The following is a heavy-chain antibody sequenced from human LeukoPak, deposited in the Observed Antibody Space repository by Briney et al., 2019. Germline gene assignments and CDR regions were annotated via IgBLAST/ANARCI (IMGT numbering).Heavy chain of an antibody. J-gene: IGHJ4*02. V-gene: IGHV3-30*18. CDR2: ISNDGRHD. Sequence: GGSLRLSCAASGFTFSSYAMSWVRQAPGRGLEWVAFISNDGRHDDYADCVKGRFTISRDNSKNALYLQMNSLRTEDTAVYYCAKFEAGDNSGFSHFDSWGQGMLVTVSA. CDR3: AKFEAGDNSGFSHFDS. D-gene: IGHD6-19*01. CDR1: GFTFSSYA.